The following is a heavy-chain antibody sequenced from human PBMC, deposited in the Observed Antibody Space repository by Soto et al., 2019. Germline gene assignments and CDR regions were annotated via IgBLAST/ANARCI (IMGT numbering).Heavy chain of an antibody. V-gene: IGHV1-8*01. CDR3: ARQRFTGEGFDDTSCYFDY. CDR2: MNPNSGNT. Sequence: ASVKVSCKASGYTFTSYDINWVRQATGQGFEYLGWMNPNSGNTGYVKKFQGHVTISADKSIDTAYLQWNSLRASDTAMYYCARQRFTGEGFDDTSCYFDYWGQGTQVTVSS. CDR1: GYTFTSYD. J-gene: IGHJ4*02. D-gene: IGHD3-22*01.